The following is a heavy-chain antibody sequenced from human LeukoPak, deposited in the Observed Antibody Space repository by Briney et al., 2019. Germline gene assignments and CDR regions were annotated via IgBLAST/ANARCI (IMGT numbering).Heavy chain of an antibody. D-gene: IGHD6-19*01. Sequence: PGGSLRLSCAASGFTFSSYAMHWVRQAPGKGLEWVAVISYDGSNKYYADSVKGRFTISRDNSKNTLYLQMNSLRAEDTAVYYCAKQDEVIAVAGYDYWGQGTLVTVSS. CDR2: ISYDGSNK. CDR1: GFTFSSYA. CDR3: AKQDEVIAVAGYDY. J-gene: IGHJ4*02. V-gene: IGHV3-30-3*02.